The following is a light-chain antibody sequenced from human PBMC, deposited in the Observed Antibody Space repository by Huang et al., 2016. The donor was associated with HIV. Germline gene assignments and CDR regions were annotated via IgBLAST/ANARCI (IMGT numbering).Light chain of an antibody. CDR3: QQYNNWPLT. Sequence: EIVMTQSPATLSVSPGERATLSCRASQSVSSGLAWYQQKPGQTPRLLIYGASTRAAGISARFSGSRSGTEFTLTISSLQSEDFAVYYCQQYNNWPLTFGQGSKLEIK. J-gene: IGKJ2*01. CDR2: GAS. V-gene: IGKV3-15*01. CDR1: QSVSSG.